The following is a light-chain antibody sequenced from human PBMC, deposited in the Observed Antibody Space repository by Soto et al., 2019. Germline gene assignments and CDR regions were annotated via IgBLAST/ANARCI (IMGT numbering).Light chain of an antibody. CDR2: TAS. CDR3: QQYNSYPLT. Sequence: DIQMTQSPSTLSASVGDRVTTTCRASQSISTWLAWYQQKPGKAPKLLIYTASNLEGGVPSRFSGSGSGTEFTLTISSLQPDDFATYYCQQYNSYPLTFGGGTKV. CDR1: QSISTW. J-gene: IGKJ4*01. V-gene: IGKV1-5*03.